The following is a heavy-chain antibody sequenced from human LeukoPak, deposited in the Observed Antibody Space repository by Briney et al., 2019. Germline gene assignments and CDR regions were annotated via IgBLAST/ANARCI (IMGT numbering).Heavy chain of an antibody. J-gene: IGHJ6*03. CDR3: ASGRGSPPYYYCYMDV. CDR2: IYSGGST. D-gene: IGHD3-16*01. CDR1: GFTVSSNY. Sequence: GGSLRLSCAASGFTVSSNYMSWVRQAPGKGLEWVSVIYSGGSTYYADSVKGRFTISRDNSKNTLYIQMNSLRAEYTAVYYCASGRGSPPYYYCYMDVWGKGTTVTVSS. V-gene: IGHV3-53*01.